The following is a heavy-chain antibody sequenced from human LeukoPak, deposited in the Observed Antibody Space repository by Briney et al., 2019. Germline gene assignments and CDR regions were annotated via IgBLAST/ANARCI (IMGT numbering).Heavy chain of an antibody. Sequence: SQTLSLTCTVSGGSISSGGYYWSWIRQHPGKGLEWIGYIYYSGSTYYNPSLKSRVTISVDTSKNQFSLKLSSVTAADTAVYYCARLYGDYEGGVDYWGQGTLVTVSS. CDR2: IYYSGST. D-gene: IGHD4-17*01. CDR1: GGSISSGGYY. V-gene: IGHV4-31*03. CDR3: ARLYGDYEGGVDY. J-gene: IGHJ4*02.